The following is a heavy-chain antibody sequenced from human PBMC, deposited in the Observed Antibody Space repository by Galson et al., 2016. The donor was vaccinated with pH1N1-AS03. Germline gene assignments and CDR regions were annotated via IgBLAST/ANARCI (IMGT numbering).Heavy chain of an antibody. CDR2: VSPSNGNT. CDR1: GYTFTNYL. V-gene: IGHV1-18*01. D-gene: IGHD5-12*01. Sequence: SVKVSCKASGYTFTNYLIGWVRQAPGQGLEWMGWVSPSNGNTNYAQKYPGRITIAADGTSTAYMKLTSLRSDDTAVYFCATYHHNSGYALTSWGQGTLVSVSS. CDR3: ATYHHNSGYALTS. J-gene: IGHJ5*02.